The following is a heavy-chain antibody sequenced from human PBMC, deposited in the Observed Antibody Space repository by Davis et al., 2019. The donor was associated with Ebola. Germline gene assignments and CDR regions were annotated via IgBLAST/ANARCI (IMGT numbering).Heavy chain of an antibody. D-gene: IGHD4-11*01. CDR1: GFIFTSSA. CDR2: IVVGSGNT. CDR3: ARDMTTVNAMDV. V-gene: IGHV1-58*01. Sequence: AASVKVSCKASGFIFTSSAVQWVRQARGQRLEWIGWIVVGSGNTNYAQKFQERVTITRDMSTSTAYMELSSLRSEDTAVYYCARDMTTVNAMDVWGQGTTVTVSS. J-gene: IGHJ6*02.